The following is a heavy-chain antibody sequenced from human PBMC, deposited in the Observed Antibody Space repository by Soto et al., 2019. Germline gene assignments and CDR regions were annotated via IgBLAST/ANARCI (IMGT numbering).Heavy chain of an antibody. CDR3: ALTTALLDAFDI. Sequence: SETLSLTCTVSGGSISSYNGSWIRQPPGKGLEWIGYIYYSGSTNYNPSLKSRVTISVDTSKNQFSLKLSSVTAADTAVYYCALTTALLDAFDIWGQGTMVTVSS. J-gene: IGHJ3*02. V-gene: IGHV4-59*08. CDR1: GGSISSYN. D-gene: IGHD4-17*01. CDR2: IYYSGST.